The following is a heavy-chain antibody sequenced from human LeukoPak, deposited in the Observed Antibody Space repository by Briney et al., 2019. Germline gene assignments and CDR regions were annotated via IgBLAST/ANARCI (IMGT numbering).Heavy chain of an antibody. Sequence: GSLRLSCAASGFTFSGYAMHWVRQAPGKGLEWVAVISYDGTNKYYADSVKGRFTISRDTSKNTLYLQMNSLRAEDTAVYYCAKGFTVMDYWGQGTLVTVSS. CDR3: AKGFTVMDY. D-gene: IGHD3-22*01. J-gene: IGHJ4*02. CDR1: GFTFSGYA. CDR2: ISYDGTNK. V-gene: IGHV3-30*04.